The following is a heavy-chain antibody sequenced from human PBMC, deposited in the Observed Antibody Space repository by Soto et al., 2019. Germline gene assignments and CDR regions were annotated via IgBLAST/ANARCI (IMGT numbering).Heavy chain of an antibody. CDR2: ISSRSSYI. D-gene: IGHD2-21*02. CDR3: ARVMAYSGGDCYPDY. CDR1: GFTFSSYM. Sequence: EVQLVESGGGLVKPGGSLRLSCAASGFTFSSYMMNWVRQAPGKGLEWVSSISSRSSYIYNAYSVKGRFTISRDNAKNSLYLQMNSLRAEDTAVYYCARVMAYSGGDCYPDYWGQGTLVTVSS. V-gene: IGHV3-21*01. J-gene: IGHJ4*02.